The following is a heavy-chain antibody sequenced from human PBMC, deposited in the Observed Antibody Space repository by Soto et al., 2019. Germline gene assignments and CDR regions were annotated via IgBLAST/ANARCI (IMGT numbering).Heavy chain of an antibody. CDR3: ARDQPGYSYGYGLGY. D-gene: IGHD5-18*01. CDR2: ISSSSSYI. J-gene: IGHJ4*02. Sequence: EVQLVESGGGLVKPGGSLRLSCAASGFTFSSYSMNWVRQAPGKELEWVSSISSSSSYIYYADSVKGRFTISRDNAKNSLYLQMNILRAEDTAVYYCARDQPGYSYGYGLGYWGQGTLVTVSS. V-gene: IGHV3-21*01. CDR1: GFTFSSYS.